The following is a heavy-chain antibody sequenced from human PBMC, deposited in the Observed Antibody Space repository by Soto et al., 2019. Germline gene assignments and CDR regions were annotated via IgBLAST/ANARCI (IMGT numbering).Heavy chain of an antibody. CDR3: ARAGFSYGHLLF. Sequence: KPSETLSLTCNVSGGPIKTGDYYWNWIRQPPGKGLEWIGYVFYSGATNYSPSLKSRAAISMDTSKNQFSLGLTSVTAADTAVYYCARAGFSYGHLLFWGQGIRVTVSS. CDR1: GGPIKTGDYY. D-gene: IGHD3-10*01. CDR2: VFYSGAT. V-gene: IGHV4-30-4*01. J-gene: IGHJ4*02.